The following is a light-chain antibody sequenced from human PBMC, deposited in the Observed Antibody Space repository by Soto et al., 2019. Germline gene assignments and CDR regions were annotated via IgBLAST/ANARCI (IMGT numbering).Light chain of an antibody. CDR1: QSVSSSY. V-gene: IGKV3-20*01. CDR3: QQYGSSPYT. J-gene: IGKJ2*01. Sequence: EIVLTQSPGTLSLSPGERATLSCRASQSVSSSYLAWHQQKPGQAPRLLIYDASSMATGIPYRFSGSGSGTDFTLTISRLQPEDFAMYYCQQYGSSPYTFGQGTKLEIK. CDR2: DAS.